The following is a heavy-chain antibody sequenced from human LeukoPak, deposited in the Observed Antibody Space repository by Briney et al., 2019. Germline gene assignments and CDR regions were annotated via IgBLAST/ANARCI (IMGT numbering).Heavy chain of an antibody. CDR3: ARDENSSGYYYHFDY. CDR2: IIPILGIA. J-gene: IGHJ4*02. Sequence: SVKVSCKASGGTFSSYAISWVRQAPGQGLEWMGRIIPILGIANYAQKFQGRVTTTANKSTSTAYMELSSLRSEDTAVYYCARDENSSGYYYHFDYWGQGTLVTVSS. CDR1: GGTFSSYA. V-gene: IGHV1-69*04. D-gene: IGHD3-22*01.